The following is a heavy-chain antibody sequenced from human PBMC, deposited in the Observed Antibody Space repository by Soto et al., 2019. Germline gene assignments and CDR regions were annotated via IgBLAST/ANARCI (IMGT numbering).Heavy chain of an antibody. J-gene: IGHJ3*02. V-gene: IGHV3-48*02. CDR2: ISRNSNII. Sequence: GGSLRLSCAASGFTFSTYYMNWVRQAPGKGQEWVSYISRNSNIIYYADSVKGRFTISRDNAKNSLYLQMNSLRDEDTAVYYCAREPVAGSGDGFDIWGQGTMVTVSS. CDR3: AREPVAGSGDGFDI. D-gene: IGHD6-19*01. CDR1: GFTFSTYY.